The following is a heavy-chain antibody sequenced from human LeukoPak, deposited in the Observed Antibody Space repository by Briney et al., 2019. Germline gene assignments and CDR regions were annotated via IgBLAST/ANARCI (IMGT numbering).Heavy chain of an antibody. CDR1: GYSFTTYW. CDR3: ARGLVTTSLFDY. V-gene: IGHV5-51*01. CDR2: IYPGDSDT. J-gene: IGHJ4*02. D-gene: IGHD5-12*01. Sequence: PGESLKISCKVSGYSFTTYWIGWVRQMPGKGLEWMGFIYPGDSDTRYSPSFRGQVTISADKSTNTAYLQWSSLKASDTAIYYCARGLVTTSLFDYWGQGTLVTVSS.